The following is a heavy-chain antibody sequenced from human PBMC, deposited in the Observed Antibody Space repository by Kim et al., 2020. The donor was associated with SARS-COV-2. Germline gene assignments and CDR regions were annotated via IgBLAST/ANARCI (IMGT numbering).Heavy chain of an antibody. D-gene: IGHD6-13*01. J-gene: IGHJ3*02. CDR3: AKPRTAAGQTGAFDI. Sequence: DSVKGRFTISRDNSKNTLYLQMNSLRAEDTAVYYCAKPRTAAGQTGAFDIWGQGTMVTVSS. V-gene: IGHV3-30*02.